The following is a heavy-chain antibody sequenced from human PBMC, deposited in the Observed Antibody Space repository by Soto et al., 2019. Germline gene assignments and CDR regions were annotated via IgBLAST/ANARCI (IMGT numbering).Heavy chain of an antibody. V-gene: IGHV3-7*01. CDR3: ARSGRIAADAFDI. D-gene: IGHD6-6*01. CDR1: GFTFSSYW. J-gene: IGHJ3*02. Sequence: GGSLRLSCAASGFTFSSYWMSWVRQAPGKGLEWVANIKQDGSEKYYVDSVKGRFIISRDNAKNSLYLQMNSLRAEDTAVYYCARSGRIAADAFDIWGQGTMVTVSS. CDR2: IKQDGSEK.